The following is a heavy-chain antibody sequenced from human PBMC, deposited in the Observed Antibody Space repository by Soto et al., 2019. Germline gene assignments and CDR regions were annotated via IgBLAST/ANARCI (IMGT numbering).Heavy chain of an antibody. CDR3: VFARVATILNYYYYYGMDV. J-gene: IGHJ6*02. CDR2: ISYDGSNK. Sequence: QVQLVESGGGVVQPGRSLRLSCAASGFTFSSYAMHWVRQAPGKGLEWVAVISYDGSNKYYADSVKGRFTISRDNSKNTLYLQMNSLRAEDTAVYYCVFARVATILNYYYYYGMDVWGQGTTVTVSS. CDR1: GFTFSSYA. V-gene: IGHV3-30-3*01. D-gene: IGHD5-12*01.